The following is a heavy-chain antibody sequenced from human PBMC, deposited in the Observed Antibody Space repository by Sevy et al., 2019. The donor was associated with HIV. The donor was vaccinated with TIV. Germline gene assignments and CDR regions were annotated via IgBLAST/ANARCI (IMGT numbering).Heavy chain of an antibody. V-gene: IGHV4-39*01. Sequence: SETLSLTCTVSGGSNYYWGWIRQPPGKGLKWIGSIYYSGSTHYNPSLKSRVTIFVDTSKNQFSLKLSSVTAADTAVYYCARRADSMKGRGAFDIWGQGTMVTVSS. CDR2: IYYSGST. D-gene: IGHD3-22*01. CDR1: GGSNYY. CDR3: ARRADSMKGRGAFDI. J-gene: IGHJ3*02.